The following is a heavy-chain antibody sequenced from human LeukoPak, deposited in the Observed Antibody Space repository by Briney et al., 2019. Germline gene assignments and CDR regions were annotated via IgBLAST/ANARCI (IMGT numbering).Heavy chain of an antibody. CDR3: ARGPTISETGYFDS. J-gene: IGHJ4*03. V-gene: IGHV4-34*01. CDR1: GGSFSSYY. Sequence: SETLSLTCAVYGGSFSSYYWSWIRQSPGKGLEWFAEINHRGDANYNASVKSRVTISVDTSKNQFSLKLTSLTAADTAVYFCARGPTISETGYFDSWGQGTLVTVSS. D-gene: IGHD1-1*01. CDR2: INHRGDA.